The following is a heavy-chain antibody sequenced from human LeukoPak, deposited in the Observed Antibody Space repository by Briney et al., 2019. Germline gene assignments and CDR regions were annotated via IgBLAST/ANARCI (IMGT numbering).Heavy chain of an antibody. CDR2: AYDDGSNL. J-gene: IGHJ4*02. CDR1: GFTLRTYG. Sequence: PGGSLRLSCIASGFTLRTYGVHWVRQLPGQGLEWVAVAYDDGSNLYYADSVKGRFTISKDNSRNTVYLQKNSLRAEDTAMYYCAKARGEQNGGSNYWGQGTLVTVSS. CDR3: AKARGEQNGGSNY. D-gene: IGHD2-15*01. V-gene: IGHV3-33*06.